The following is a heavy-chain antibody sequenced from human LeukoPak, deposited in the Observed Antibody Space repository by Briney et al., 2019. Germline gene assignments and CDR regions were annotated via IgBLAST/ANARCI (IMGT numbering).Heavy chain of an antibody. V-gene: IGHV3-9*01. D-gene: IGHD1-26*01. J-gene: IGHJ3*02. CDR2: ISWNSGSI. Sequence: PGGSLRLSCAASGFTFDDYAMHWVRQAPGKGLEWVSGISWNSGSIGYADSVKGRFTISRDNAKNSLYLQMNSLRAEDTALYYCARPTRGSAFDIWGQGTMVTVSS. CDR3: ARPTRGSAFDI. CDR1: GFTFDDYA.